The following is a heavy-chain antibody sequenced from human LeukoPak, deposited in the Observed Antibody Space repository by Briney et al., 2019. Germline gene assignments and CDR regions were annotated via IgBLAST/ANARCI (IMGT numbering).Heavy chain of an antibody. J-gene: IGHJ4*02. CDR3: ARNLISSSGYVFDY. V-gene: IGHV4-39*01. CDR1: GGSLRSSNYY. Sequence: PSETLSLTCTVSGGSLRSSNYYWGWIRQPPGKGLEWIGSIYYSGSTYYNPSLKSRVTISVDTSKNEFSLKLSSVTAADTAVYYCARNLISSSGYVFDYWGQGTLVTVSS. CDR2: IYYSGST. D-gene: IGHD5-12*01.